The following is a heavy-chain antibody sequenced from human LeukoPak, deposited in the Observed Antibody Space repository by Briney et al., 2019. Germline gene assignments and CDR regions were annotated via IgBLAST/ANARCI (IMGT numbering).Heavy chain of an antibody. Sequence: ASVKGSCKTSGGTFSSYALSWVRRAPGQGLEWMGWISAYNGNTNYAQKLQGRVTMTTDTSTSTAYMELRSLRSDDTAVYYCARTYCSSTSCYTVYWFDPWGQGTLVTVSS. CDR2: ISAYNGNT. V-gene: IGHV1-18*01. D-gene: IGHD2-2*02. J-gene: IGHJ5*02. CDR1: GGTFSSYA. CDR3: ARTYCSSTSCYTVYWFDP.